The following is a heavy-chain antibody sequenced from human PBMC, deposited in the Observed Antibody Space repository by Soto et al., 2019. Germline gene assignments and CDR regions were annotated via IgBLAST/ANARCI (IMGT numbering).Heavy chain of an antibody. V-gene: IGHV3-21*01. CDR2: ISSSSSYI. CDR3: ARDGEGHYYGDSYYYYGMDV. D-gene: IGHD4-17*01. Sequence: GGSLRLSCAASGFTFSSYSMNWVRQAPGKGLEWVSSISSSSSYIYYADSVKGRFTISRDNAKNSLYLQMNSLRAEDTAVYYCARDGEGHYYGDSYYYYGMDVWGQGTTVTVS. CDR1: GFTFSSYS. J-gene: IGHJ6*02.